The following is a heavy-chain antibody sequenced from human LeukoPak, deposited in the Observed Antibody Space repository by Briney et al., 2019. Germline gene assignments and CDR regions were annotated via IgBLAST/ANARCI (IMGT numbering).Heavy chain of an antibody. CDR3: AKDRSTSAYSAMDV. CDR1: GFTFSSYA. J-gene: IGHJ6*02. CDR2: MSGSGAGT. Sequence: GGSLRLSCAASGFTFSSYAMSRVRQAPGKGLEWVSAMSGSGAGTYYADSVKGRFTISRDNSKDTLYLQMNSLRAEDTAVYYCAKDRSTSAYSAMDVWGQGTTVTVSS. V-gene: IGHV3-23*01.